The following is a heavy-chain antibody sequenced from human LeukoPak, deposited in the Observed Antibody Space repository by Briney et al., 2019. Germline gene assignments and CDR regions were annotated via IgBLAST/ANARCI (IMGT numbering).Heavy chain of an antibody. CDR1: GFTFSNYW. V-gene: IGHV3-7*01. Sequence: GGSLRPSCAASGFTFSNYWMSWVRQALGRGLEWWATIKQVGSEKYYVDSVKGLFTIYRDYAKTSLYLQMNSLRAEDTAVYYCARDGKDYYGSGSYHAPDYWGQGTLVTVSS. CDR2: IKQVGSEK. CDR3: ARDGKDYYGSGSYHAPDY. D-gene: IGHD3-10*01. J-gene: IGHJ4*02.